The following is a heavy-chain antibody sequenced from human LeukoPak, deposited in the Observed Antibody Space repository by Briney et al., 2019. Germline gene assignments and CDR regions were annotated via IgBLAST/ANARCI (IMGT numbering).Heavy chain of an antibody. CDR2: IYTSGST. D-gene: IGHD3-10*01. Sequence: SETLSLTCTVSGGSISSGSYYWSWIRQPAGKGLEWIGRIYTSGSTNYNPSLKGRVTISVDTSKNQFSLKLNSVTAADTAVYYCARLTPGKNWFDPWGQGTLVTVSS. V-gene: IGHV4-61*02. CDR1: GGSISSGSYY. J-gene: IGHJ5*02. CDR3: ARLTPGKNWFDP.